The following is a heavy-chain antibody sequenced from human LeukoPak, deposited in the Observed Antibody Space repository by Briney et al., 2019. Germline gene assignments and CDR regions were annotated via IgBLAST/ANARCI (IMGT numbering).Heavy chain of an antibody. V-gene: IGHV1-8*02. CDR1: GYTFTGYY. J-gene: IGHJ4*02. CDR3: ARGLYRSLGY. Sequence: ASVKVSCKASGYTFTGYYMHWVRQAPGQGLEWMGWINPNSGKTGYAQKFQGRVTMARNTSISTAYMELSSMRSEDTAMYFCARGLYRSLGYWGQGTLVTVSS. CDR2: INPNSGKT. D-gene: IGHD1-26*01.